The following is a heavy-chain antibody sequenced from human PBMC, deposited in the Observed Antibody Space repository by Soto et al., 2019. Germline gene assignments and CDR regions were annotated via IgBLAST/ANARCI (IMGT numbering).Heavy chain of an antibody. CDR1: GYTFTSYY. V-gene: IGHV1-46*01. Sequence: ASVKDSCKASGYTFTSYYMHWVRQAPGQGLEWMGIINPSGGSTSYAQKFQGRVTMTRDTSTSTVYMELSSLRSEDTAVYYCARGPNYYDSSGYRPDYWGQGTLVTVSS. CDR2: INPSGGST. J-gene: IGHJ4*02. CDR3: ARGPNYYDSSGYRPDY. D-gene: IGHD3-22*01.